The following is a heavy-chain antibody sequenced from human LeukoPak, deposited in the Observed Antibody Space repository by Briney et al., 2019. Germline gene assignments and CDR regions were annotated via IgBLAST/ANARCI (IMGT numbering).Heavy chain of an antibody. Sequence: AAVKVSCMSSGYTFTGYYMHWVRQPPGQGLEWMGWINPNSGGSNYAQKFQGRVTMTRDTSISTAYMELSSLRSDDTAVYYCSIRSEAFDIWGQETMGSPS. CDR3: SIRSEAFDI. CDR1: GYTFTGYY. J-gene: IGHJ3*02. CDR2: INPNSGGS. V-gene: IGHV1-2*02.